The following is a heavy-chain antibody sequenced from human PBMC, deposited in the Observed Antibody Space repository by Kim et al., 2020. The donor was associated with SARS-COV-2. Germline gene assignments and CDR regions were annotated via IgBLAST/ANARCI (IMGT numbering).Heavy chain of an antibody. CDR3: ARGLWFGEELGY. D-gene: IGHD3-10*01. V-gene: IGHV4-59*09. Sequence: NYNPSLKSRVTISVDTAKTQFSLKLRSVTAADTAVYYCARGLWFGEELGYWGQGTLVTVSS. J-gene: IGHJ4*02.